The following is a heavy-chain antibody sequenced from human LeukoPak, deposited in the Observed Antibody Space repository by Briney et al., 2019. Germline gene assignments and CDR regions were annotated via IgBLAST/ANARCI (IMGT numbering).Heavy chain of an antibody. V-gene: IGHV3-23*01. D-gene: IGHD4-17*01. CDR1: GFTFSTYA. CDR2: ISGSGGST. J-gene: IGHJ4*02. CDR3: AYGDYDC. Sequence: GGSLRLSCAASGFTFSTYAMNWVRQAPAKGLEWVSTISGSGGSTYYADSVKGRFTISRDNSKNTLYLQMNSLRAEDTAVYYCAYGDYDCWGQGTLVTVSS.